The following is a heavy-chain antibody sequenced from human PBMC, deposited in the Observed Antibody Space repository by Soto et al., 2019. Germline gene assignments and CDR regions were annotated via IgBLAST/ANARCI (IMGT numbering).Heavy chain of an antibody. V-gene: IGHV1-69*12. Sequence: QVQLVQSGAEVKKPGSSVKVSCKASGGTFSSYAISWVRQAPGQGLEWMGGIIPIFATADYAQKFQGRGTITADESTSTAYMELSSLRSEDTAVYYCARSITGTVSYYYGMDVWGQGTTVTVSS. CDR1: GGTFSSYA. CDR2: IIPIFATA. CDR3: ARSITGTVSYYYGMDV. J-gene: IGHJ6*02. D-gene: IGHD1-20*01.